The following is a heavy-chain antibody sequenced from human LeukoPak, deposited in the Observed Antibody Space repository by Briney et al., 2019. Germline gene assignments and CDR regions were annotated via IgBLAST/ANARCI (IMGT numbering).Heavy chain of an antibody. V-gene: IGHV4-4*09. J-gene: IGHJ6*04. CDR2: IYSTGTT. CDR1: GGSISGYF. CDR3: DV. Sequence: SETLSLTCTVSGGSISGYFWSWIRQPPGKGPEGIGYIYSTGTTNFIPSLSSRVTISVDTSKNQLSLNLRFVTATDTAVYYMDVWGKGTSVTVSA.